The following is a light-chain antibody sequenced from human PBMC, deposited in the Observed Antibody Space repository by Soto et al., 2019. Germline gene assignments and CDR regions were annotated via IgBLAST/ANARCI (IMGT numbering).Light chain of an antibody. CDR1: SSDVGGYNY. J-gene: IGLJ1*01. CDR3: SSYAGSYKYV. Sequence: QCALTQPPSASGAAGEAVTISCTGTSSDVGGYNYVSWYQQHPGKAPKLMIYEVTKRPSGVPDRFSASKSDNTASLTVSGLQAEDEADYYCSSYAGSYKYVFGTGTKVTVL. V-gene: IGLV2-8*01. CDR2: EVT.